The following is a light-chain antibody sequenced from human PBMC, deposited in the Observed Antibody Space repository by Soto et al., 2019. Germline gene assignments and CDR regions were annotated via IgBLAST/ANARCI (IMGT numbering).Light chain of an antibody. Sequence: QSGLTQPASVSGSPGRSITISCTGTSSDVGGYNYVSWYQQLPGKAPKLLIYEVTDRPSGVSNRFSGSRSGNTASLTISGLQGEDEADYYCSSYSRSSTLYVFGTGTKVTVL. CDR2: EVT. CDR3: SSYSRSSTLYV. CDR1: SSDVGGYNY. J-gene: IGLJ1*01. V-gene: IGLV2-14*01.